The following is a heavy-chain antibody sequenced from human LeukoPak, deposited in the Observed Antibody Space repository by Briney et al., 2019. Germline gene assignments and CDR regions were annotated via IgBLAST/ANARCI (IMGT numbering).Heavy chain of an antibody. CDR2: ISGSGGST. D-gene: IGHD3-10*01. CDR3: AKGSDLWFGET. J-gene: IGHJ4*02. Sequence: PGGSLRLSRAASGFTFSSYAMSWVRQAPGEGLEWVSVISGSGGSTYYADSVKGRFTISRDNSKNTVYLQMNSLRAEDTAVYYCAKGSDLWFGETWGQGTLVTVSS. V-gene: IGHV3-23*01. CDR1: GFTFSSYA.